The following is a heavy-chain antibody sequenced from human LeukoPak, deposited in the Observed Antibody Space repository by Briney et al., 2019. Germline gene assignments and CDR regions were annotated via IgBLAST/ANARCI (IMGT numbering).Heavy chain of an antibody. V-gene: IGHV4-34*01. CDR2: INHIGST. Sequence: PSETLSLTCAVYGGSFSGYYWSWSRQPPGKGLEWIGEINHIGSTNYNPSLKSRVTISVDTSKNQCSLKPSSVPAADTAVYYCARGGLGWNDDWFDPWGQGTLVTVSS. CDR3: ARGGLGWNDDWFDP. CDR1: GGSFSGYY. D-gene: IGHD1-1*01. J-gene: IGHJ5*02.